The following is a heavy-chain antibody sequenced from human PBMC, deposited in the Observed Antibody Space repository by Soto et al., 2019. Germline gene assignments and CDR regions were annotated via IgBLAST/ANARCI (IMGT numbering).Heavy chain of an antibody. J-gene: IGHJ4*02. CDR1: GCSFTSYA. D-gene: IGHD2-2*03. Sequence: SVKVSSKASGCSFTSYAMHWVIQAPGQRIEWMGWINAGNGNTKYSQKVQDRVTITRDTSASTAYMELSSLRSADTAVYYCVRLGYFSSTNCYAPYFDYWREGTLVTVPS. CDR2: INAGNGNT. V-gene: IGHV1-3*01. CDR3: VRLGYFSSTNCYAPYFDY.